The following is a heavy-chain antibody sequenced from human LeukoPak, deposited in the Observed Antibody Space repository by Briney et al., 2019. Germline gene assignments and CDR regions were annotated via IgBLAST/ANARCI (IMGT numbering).Heavy chain of an antibody. J-gene: IGHJ4*02. D-gene: IGHD3-22*01. CDR2: IYTSGST. V-gene: IGHV4-61*02. CDR1: GGSISSGSYY. CDR3: ARGSGYLLDRDY. Sequence: PSQTLSLTCTVSGGSISSGSYYWRWIRQPAGKGLEWIGRIYTSGSTNYNPSLKSRVTISVDTSKNQFSPKLSSVTAADTAVYYCARGSGYLLDRDYWGQGTLVTVSS.